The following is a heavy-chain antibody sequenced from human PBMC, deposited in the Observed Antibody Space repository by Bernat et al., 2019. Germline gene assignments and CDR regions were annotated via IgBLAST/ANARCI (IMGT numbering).Heavy chain of an antibody. Sequence: QVQLVESGGGVVQPGRSLRLSCAASGFTFSSYGMHWVRQAPGKGLEWVAVISYDGSNKYYADSVKGRFTISRDNSKNTLYLQMNSRRAEDTAVYYCAKDGFGGSYYFPGYWGQGTLVTVSS. J-gene: IGHJ4*02. CDR2: ISYDGSNK. D-gene: IGHD1-26*01. V-gene: IGHV3-30*18. CDR1: GFTFSSYG. CDR3: AKDGFGGSYYFPGY.